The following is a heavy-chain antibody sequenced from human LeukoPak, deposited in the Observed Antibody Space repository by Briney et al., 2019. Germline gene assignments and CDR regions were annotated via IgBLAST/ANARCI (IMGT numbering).Heavy chain of an antibody. J-gene: IGHJ3*02. D-gene: IGHD1-26*01. Sequence: SETLSLTCTVSGGSISSYYWSWIRQPPGKGLEWIGYIYYSGSTNYNPSLKSRVTISVDTSKNQFSLKLSSVTAADTAVYYCARDAWELPRREDAFDIWGQGTMVTVSS. CDR2: IYYSGST. V-gene: IGHV4-59*01. CDR3: ARDAWELPRREDAFDI. CDR1: GGSISSYY.